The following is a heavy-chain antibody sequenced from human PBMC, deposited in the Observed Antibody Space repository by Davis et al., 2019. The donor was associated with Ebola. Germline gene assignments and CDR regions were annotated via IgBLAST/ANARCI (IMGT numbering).Heavy chain of an antibody. CDR1: GFTFSTYD. CDR3: ARGGLRGTTYSYGMDV. CDR2: TGTAGDT. Sequence: GESLKISCVASGFTFSTYDMHWVRQSSGKGLEWVSGTGTAGDTYYSGSVRGRSTISREKAKNCLYLQMNRLRAGDTAVYYCARGGLRGTTYSYGMDVGGKGTTVTVSS. J-gene: IGHJ6*03. D-gene: IGHD1-7*01. V-gene: IGHV3-13*01.